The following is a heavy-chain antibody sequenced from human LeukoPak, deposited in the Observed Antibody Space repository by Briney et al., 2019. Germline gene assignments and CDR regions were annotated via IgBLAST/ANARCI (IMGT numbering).Heavy chain of an antibody. CDR2: INHSGST. J-gene: IGHJ6*02. Sequence: ETLSLTCAVYGGSFSGYYWSWIRQPPGKGLEWIGEINHSGSTNYNPSLKSRVTISVDTSKNQFSLKLSSVTAADTAVYYCARAGSSWYEFYYYYYYGMDVWGQGTTVTVSS. CDR1: GGSFSGYY. D-gene: IGHD6-13*01. V-gene: IGHV4-34*01. CDR3: ARAGSSWYEFYYYYYYGMDV.